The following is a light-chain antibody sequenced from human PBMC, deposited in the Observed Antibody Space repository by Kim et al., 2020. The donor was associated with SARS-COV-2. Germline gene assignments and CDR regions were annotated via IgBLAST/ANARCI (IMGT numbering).Light chain of an antibody. V-gene: IGLV3-1*01. J-gene: IGLJ2*01. Sequence: SGYPGQTASITCSGDRLGNKYVCWYQNKPGQSPVVVMYQDERRPSGIPERFSGSNSGNTATLTNSGTQAMDEADYYCQVWESTTTVFGGGTQLTVL. CDR1: RLGNKY. CDR2: QDE. CDR3: QVWESTTTV.